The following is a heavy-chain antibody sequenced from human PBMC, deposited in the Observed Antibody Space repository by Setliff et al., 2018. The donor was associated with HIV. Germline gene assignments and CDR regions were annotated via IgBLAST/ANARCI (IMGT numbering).Heavy chain of an antibody. D-gene: IGHD3-3*01. CDR1: DGSISSSSYY. CDR2: IYYSGNT. Sequence: NPSETLSLTCNVSDGSISSSSYYWAWIRQPPGKGLEWIGTIYYSGNTYYRPSLKSRVTVSIDTSKNQFSLRLNSETAADTAVYYCARQSGYTRGWDIFGLVAGSFDIWGQGTMVTVSS. J-gene: IGHJ3*02. CDR3: ARQSGYTRGWDIFGLVAGSFDI. V-gene: IGHV4-39*01.